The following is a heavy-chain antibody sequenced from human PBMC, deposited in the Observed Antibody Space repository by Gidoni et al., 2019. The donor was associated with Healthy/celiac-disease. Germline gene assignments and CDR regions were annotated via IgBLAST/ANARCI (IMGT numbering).Heavy chain of an antibody. CDR1: GGSISRGDYY. CDR2: IYYSGST. D-gene: IGHD2-2*02. V-gene: IGHV4-30-4*01. Sequence: QVQLQESGPGLVKPSPTLSLTCTVSGGSISRGDYYWSWIRQPPGKGLEWIGYIYYSGSTYYNPSLKSRVTISVDTSKNQFSLKLSSVTAADTAVYYCARGLDIVVVPAAIEDPKAWFDPWGQGTLVTVSS. CDR3: ARGLDIVVVPAAIEDPKAWFDP. J-gene: IGHJ5*02.